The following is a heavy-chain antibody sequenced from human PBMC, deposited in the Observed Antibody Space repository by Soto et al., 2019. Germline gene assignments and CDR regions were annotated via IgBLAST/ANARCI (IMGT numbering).Heavy chain of an antibody. V-gene: IGHV1-18*01. Sequence: QVQLVQTGAEVKKPGASVKVSCKASGYSFSTYGISWVRQAPGHGLEWMGWISAYTYNTNYAQKFQGRVTMTTDSSTSTAYLDLRSLRSDDTAVYYCARRAGTSRHFDCWGQGTLVNVSS. J-gene: IGHJ4*02. CDR2: ISAYTYNT. CDR1: GYSFSTYG. D-gene: IGHD1-7*01. CDR3: ARRAGTSRHFDC.